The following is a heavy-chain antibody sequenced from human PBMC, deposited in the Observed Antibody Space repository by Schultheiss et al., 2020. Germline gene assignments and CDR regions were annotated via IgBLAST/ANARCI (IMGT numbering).Heavy chain of an antibody. Sequence: ASVKVSCKASGYTFTSYDINWVRQATGQGLEWMGWMNPNSGNTGYAQKFQGRVTMTRNTSISTAYMELSSLRAEDTAVYYCAKGIAAASYYYYGMDVWGKGTTVTVSS. CDR1: GYTFTSYD. J-gene: IGHJ6*04. CDR3: AKGIAAASYYYYGMDV. CDR2: MNPNSGNT. D-gene: IGHD6-13*01. V-gene: IGHV1-8*01.